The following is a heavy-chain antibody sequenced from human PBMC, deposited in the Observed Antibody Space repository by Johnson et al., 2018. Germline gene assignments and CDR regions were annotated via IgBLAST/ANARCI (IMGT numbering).Heavy chain of an antibody. CDR2: ISYDGSNK. D-gene: IGHD3-10*01. CDR3: AKDPSSGPGYYYGMDV. V-gene: IGHV3-30*18. Sequence: LLETGGGVVQPGRSLRLSCAASGFTFSSYGMHWVRQAPGKGLEWVAVISYDGSNKYYADSVKGRFTISRDNSKNTLYLQMNSLRAEDTAVDYCAKDPSSGPGYYYGMDVWGQGTTVTVSS. CDR1: GFTFSSYG. J-gene: IGHJ6*02.